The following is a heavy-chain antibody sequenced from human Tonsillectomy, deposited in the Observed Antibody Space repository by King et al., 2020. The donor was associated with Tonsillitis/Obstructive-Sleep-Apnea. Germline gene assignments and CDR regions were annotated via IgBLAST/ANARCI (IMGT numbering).Heavy chain of an antibody. Sequence: QLVQSGAEVRRPGSSVKVSCNLVGGTFSNDGFTWVRQAPGQGLEWMGQIIPVFGTIHYAQKFQGRVALTADASTTTIYMDLTGLRAEDSAVYYCARVTRASGRYYNGKKDVSDLWGQGTKVIVSP. CDR3: ARVTRASGRYYNGKKDVSDL. CDR1: GGTFSNDG. CDR2: IIPVFGTI. V-gene: IGHV1-69*01. D-gene: IGHD1-26*01. J-gene: IGHJ3*01.